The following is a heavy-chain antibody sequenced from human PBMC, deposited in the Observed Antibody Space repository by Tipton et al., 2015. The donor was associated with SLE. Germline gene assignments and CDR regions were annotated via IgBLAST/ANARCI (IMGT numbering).Heavy chain of an antibody. Sequence: TLSLTCAVYGGSFSGYYWSWIRQPPGKGLEWIGEINHSGSTNYNPSLKSRVTISVDTSKNQFSLKLGSVTAADTAVYYCARRHSSGWYDYFDYWGQGTLVTVSS. CDR1: GGSFSGYY. D-gene: IGHD6-19*01. V-gene: IGHV4-34*01. CDR2: INHSGST. J-gene: IGHJ4*02. CDR3: ARRHSSGWYDYFDY.